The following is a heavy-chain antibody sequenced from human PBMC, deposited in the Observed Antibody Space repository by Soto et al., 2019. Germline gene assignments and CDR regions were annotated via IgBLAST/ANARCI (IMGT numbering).Heavy chain of an antibody. J-gene: IGHJ4*02. Sequence: QVQLVESGGGVVRPGRSLRLSCAASGFTFSSYGMHWVRQAPGKGLEWVAVISYDGSNKYYADSVKGRFTISRDNSKNTLYLQMNSLRAEDTAVYYCAKELKLGVLDYWGQGTLVTVSS. CDR1: GFTFSSYG. CDR2: ISYDGSNK. V-gene: IGHV3-30*18. CDR3: AKELKLGVLDY. D-gene: IGHD7-27*01.